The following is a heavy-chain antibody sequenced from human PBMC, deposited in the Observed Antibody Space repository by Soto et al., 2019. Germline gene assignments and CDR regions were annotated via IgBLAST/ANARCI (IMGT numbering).Heavy chain of an antibody. D-gene: IGHD1-26*01. V-gene: IGHV3-33*01. CDR1: EIIFSGYG. J-gene: IGHJ4*02. CDR3: ARDGVGGTVFFGYLDY. Sequence: QVQLVESGGGVVQPGRSLRLSCAVSEIIFSGYGIHWVRQAPGKGLEWVAVIRFDGSNIHYADSVKGRFTISRDNSKNTLYRQMDSLIAEDTAVYYCARDGVGGTVFFGYLDYWGQGALVTVSS. CDR2: IRFDGSNI.